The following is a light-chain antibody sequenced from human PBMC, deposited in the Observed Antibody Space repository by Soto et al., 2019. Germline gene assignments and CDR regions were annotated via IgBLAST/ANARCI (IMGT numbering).Light chain of an antibody. CDR1: SSDVGGYNY. V-gene: IGLV2-8*01. J-gene: IGLJ1*01. CDR3: SSYAVSNIL. Sequence: QSVLTQPPSASGSPGQSVTISCTGTSSDVGGYNYVSWYQQHPGKAPKLMIYEVNKRPSGVPDRFSASKSGNTASLTVSGLQADDEADYYCSSYAVSNILFGTGTKVTVL. CDR2: EVN.